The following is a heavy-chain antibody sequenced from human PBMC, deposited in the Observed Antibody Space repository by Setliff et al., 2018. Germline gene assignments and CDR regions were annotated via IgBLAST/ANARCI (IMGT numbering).Heavy chain of an antibody. V-gene: IGHV4-61*02. CDR1: GGSISSGSYY. D-gene: IGHD1-26*01. Sequence: SETLSLTCAVSGGSISSGSYYWSWIRQPAGKGLEWVGRLHTSGSTNYNPSLKSRVTISVDTSKNQFSLKLSSVTAADTAVYFCARDNTIVGATDYWGQGTLVTVPQ. CDR2: LHTSGST. J-gene: IGHJ4*02. CDR3: ARDNTIVGATDY.